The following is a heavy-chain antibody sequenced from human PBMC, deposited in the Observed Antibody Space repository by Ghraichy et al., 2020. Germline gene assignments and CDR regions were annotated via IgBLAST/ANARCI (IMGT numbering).Heavy chain of an antibody. CDR3: AKDGRALYYDSSGYDPEYYFDY. Sequence: GGSLRLSCAASGFTFSSYAMSWVRQAPGKGLEWVSAISGSGGSTYYADSVKGRFTISRDNSKNTLYLQMNSLRAEDTAVYYCAKDGRALYYDSSGYDPEYYFDYWGQGTLVTVSS. J-gene: IGHJ4*02. CDR2: ISGSGGST. CDR1: GFTFSSYA. D-gene: IGHD3-22*01. V-gene: IGHV3-23*01.